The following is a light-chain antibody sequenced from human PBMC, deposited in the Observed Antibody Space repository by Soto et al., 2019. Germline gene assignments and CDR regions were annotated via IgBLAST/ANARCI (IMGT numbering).Light chain of an antibody. J-gene: IGKJ4*01. CDR1: QGISDY. Sequence: DIQLTQSPSFLSASVGDRVTISCRASQGISDYLAWYQQKPGKDPRLLIYGASTLQSGVPSRFSGSASGTEFTLTISSLQPEDCAIYLCQQFNAYPLTFGGGTKLEIK. V-gene: IGKV1-9*01. CDR3: QQFNAYPLT. CDR2: GAS.